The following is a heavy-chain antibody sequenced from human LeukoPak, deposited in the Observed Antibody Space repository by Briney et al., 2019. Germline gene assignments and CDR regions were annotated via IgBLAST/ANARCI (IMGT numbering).Heavy chain of an antibody. V-gene: IGHV3-43D*04. CDR3: AKGQLGYYGVDV. J-gene: IGHJ6*04. Sequence: GGSLRLSCAASGFTFDDYAMHWVRQAPGKGLEGVSLISWDGGSTYYADSVKGRFTISRDNSKNSLYLQMNSLRDEDSALYYCAKGQLGYYGVDVWGKGTTVTVSS. CDR1: GFTFDDYA. CDR2: ISWDGGST. D-gene: IGHD6-13*01.